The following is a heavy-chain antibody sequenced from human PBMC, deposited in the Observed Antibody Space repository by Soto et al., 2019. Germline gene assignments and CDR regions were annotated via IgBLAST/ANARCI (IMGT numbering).Heavy chain of an antibody. Sequence: ASVKVSCKASGYTFTGYYMHWVRQAPGQGLEWMGWINPNSGGTNYAQKFQGWVTMTRDTSISTAYMELSRLRSDDTAVYYCARDLTAESAAMGRSYYGMDVWGQGTTVTVSS. D-gene: IGHD2-2*01. V-gene: IGHV1-2*04. CDR2: INPNSGGT. CDR3: ARDLTAESAAMGRSYYGMDV. CDR1: GYTFTGYY. J-gene: IGHJ6*02.